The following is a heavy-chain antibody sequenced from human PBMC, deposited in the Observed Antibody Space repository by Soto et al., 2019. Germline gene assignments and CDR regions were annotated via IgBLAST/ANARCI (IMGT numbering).Heavy chain of an antibody. CDR3: ARDRGSPDAFDI. J-gene: IGHJ3*02. CDR2: ISGSGSST. D-gene: IGHD2-15*01. Sequence: PGGSLRLSCAASGFTFSSYTMSWVRQAPGKGLEWVSTISGSGSSTYSADSVKGRFTISRDNAKNTLHLQMNSLRGEDTALYYCARDRGSPDAFDIWGQGTMVTVS. V-gene: IGHV3-23*01. CDR1: GFTFSSYT.